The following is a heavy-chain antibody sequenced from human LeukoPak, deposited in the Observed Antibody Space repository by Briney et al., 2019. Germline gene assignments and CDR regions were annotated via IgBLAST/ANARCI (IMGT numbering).Heavy chain of an antibody. Sequence: GGSLRLSCAASGFTFSSYSMNWVRQAPGKGLEWVSYISSFSSTIYYADSVMGRFTISRDNAKNSLYLQMNSLRAEDTAVYYCARSPNYKGYFDYWGQGTLVTVSS. CDR1: GFTFSSYS. CDR3: ARSPNYKGYFDY. J-gene: IGHJ4*02. D-gene: IGHD3-10*01. V-gene: IGHV3-48*04. CDR2: ISSFSSTI.